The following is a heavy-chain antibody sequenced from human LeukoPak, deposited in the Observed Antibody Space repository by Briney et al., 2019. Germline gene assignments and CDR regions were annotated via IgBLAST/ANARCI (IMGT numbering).Heavy chain of an antibody. CDR1: GFTFSSYG. CDR2: ISGSGGST. Sequence: GGSLRLSCAASGFTFSSYGMSWVRQAPGKGLEWVSAISGSGGSTYYADSVKGRFTLSRDNSKNTLYLQMNSLRAEDTAVYYCTKRGSYYGSGEYFDYWGQGTLVTVSS. J-gene: IGHJ4*02. V-gene: IGHV3-23*01. CDR3: TKRGSYYGSGEYFDY. D-gene: IGHD3-10*01.